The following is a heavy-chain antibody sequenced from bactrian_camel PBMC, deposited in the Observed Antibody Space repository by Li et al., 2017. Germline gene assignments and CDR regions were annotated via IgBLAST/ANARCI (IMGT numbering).Heavy chain of an antibody. CDR2: IKDDGQEA. Sequence: DVQLVESGGGSVQAGETLRLSCKVSGFTFSSYAMSWVRQVTGKGLEWIAHIKDDGQEAWLADSVKGRFTITRDNAKNTLYLQMNSLEPEDTAMYYCATFQRPTYSVGLCANREHVYKYWGQGTQVTVS. J-gene: IGHJ4*01. V-gene: IGHV3S42*01. D-gene: IGHD4*01. CDR3: ATFQRPTYSVGLCANREHVYKY. CDR1: GFTFSSYA.